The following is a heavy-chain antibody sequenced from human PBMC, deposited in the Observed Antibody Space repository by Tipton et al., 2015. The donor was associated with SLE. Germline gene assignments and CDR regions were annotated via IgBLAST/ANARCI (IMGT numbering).Heavy chain of an antibody. CDR2: SNDSGKT. Sequence: TLSLTCAVYGGSLSGHYWSWIRQTPGEGLECIGESNDSGKTNYNPALKSRATISVDTSRNQFSLNLSSVTGADTAVYYCARGAGYSSSSGNWFDPWGQGILVTVSS. CDR1: GGSLSGHY. V-gene: IGHV4-34*01. CDR3: ARGAGYSSSSGNWFDP. J-gene: IGHJ5*02. D-gene: IGHD6-6*01.